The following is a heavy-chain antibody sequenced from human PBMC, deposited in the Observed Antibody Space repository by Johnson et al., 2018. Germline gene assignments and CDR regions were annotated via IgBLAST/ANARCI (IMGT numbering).Heavy chain of an antibody. Sequence: VQLQESGGGLVQPGDSLRLSCAASGFAISSNYMTWVRQAPGKGLVWVSVIYTGGRTYYADSGKGRFTISRDNPKNTVYLQMNSLRAEDTAVYYCSRAGAMAGDDAFDIWGQGTMVTVSS. CDR3: SRAGAMAGDDAFDI. J-gene: IGHJ3*02. V-gene: IGHV3-66*02. D-gene: IGHD6-19*01. CDR1: GFAISSNY. CDR2: IYTGGRT.